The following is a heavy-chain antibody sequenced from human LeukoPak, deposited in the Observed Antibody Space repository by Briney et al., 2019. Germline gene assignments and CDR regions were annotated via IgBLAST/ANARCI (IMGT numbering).Heavy chain of an antibody. CDR1: GFTFSSYG. CDR2: ICGGNST. Sequence: GGSLRLSCAASGFTFSSYGMHWVRQAPGKGLEWLAVICGGNSTYYAASVKGRFTISRDTSKNTLYLQMNSLTVEDTAVYYCAKGGYSGHEFDFWGQGALVTVSS. CDR3: AKGGYSGHEFDF. V-gene: IGHV3-NL1*01. J-gene: IGHJ5*01. D-gene: IGHD5-12*01.